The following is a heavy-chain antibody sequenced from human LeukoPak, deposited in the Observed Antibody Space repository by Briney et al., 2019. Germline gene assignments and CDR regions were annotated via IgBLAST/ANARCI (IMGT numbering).Heavy chain of an antibody. D-gene: IGHD2/OR15-2a*01. CDR2: INYSGST. CDR1: GGSISIYY. CDR3: ARDLELGY. Sequence: SETLSLTCTVSGGSISIYYWRWIRQPPGKGLEWIGYINYSGSTNYNPSLKSRVTISVDTSKNQFSLKLTSVTAADTALYYCARDLELGYWGQGTLVTVSS. V-gene: IGHV4-59*01. J-gene: IGHJ4*02.